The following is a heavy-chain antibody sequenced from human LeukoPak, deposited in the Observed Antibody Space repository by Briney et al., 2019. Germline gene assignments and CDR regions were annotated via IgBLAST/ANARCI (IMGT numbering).Heavy chain of an antibody. CDR2: KWYDGTKE. J-gene: IGHJ4*02. CDR3: ARGKYSSSSEFDY. V-gene: IGHV3-33*01. Sequence: GMSLRLSCAASGFTFNNYAMHWVRQAPGKGLEWVAVKWYDGTKEDYADSVKGRFTISRGNSMNTVPLQMNSLRDEDTAVYYCARGKYSSSSEFDYWGQGTLVTVSS. CDR1: GFTFNNYA. D-gene: IGHD6-6*01.